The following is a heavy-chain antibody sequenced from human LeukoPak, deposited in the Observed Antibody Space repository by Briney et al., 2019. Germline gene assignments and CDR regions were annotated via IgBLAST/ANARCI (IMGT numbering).Heavy chain of an antibody. CDR1: GGTFSSYA. CDR3: ARVEWELPLDAFDI. Sequence: SVKVSCKASGGTFSSYAISWVRQALGQGLEWMGRIIPIFGTANYAQKLQGRVTMTTDTSTSTAYMELRSLRSDDTAVYYCARVEWELPLDAFDIWGQGTMVTVSS. D-gene: IGHD1-26*01. CDR2: IIPIFGTA. V-gene: IGHV1-69*05. J-gene: IGHJ3*02.